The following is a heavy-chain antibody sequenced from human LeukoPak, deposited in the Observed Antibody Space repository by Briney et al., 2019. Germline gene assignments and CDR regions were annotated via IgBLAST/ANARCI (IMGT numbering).Heavy chain of an antibody. Sequence: KPSETLSLTCAVYGGSFSGYYWSWIRQPPGKGLEWIGYIYYSGDSNYNPSLKSRATISLDTSKNQFSLKVSSVTAADTAIYYCARHTYARPFDSWGQGTLVTVSS. CDR1: GGSFSGYY. J-gene: IGHJ4*02. V-gene: IGHV4-59*08. CDR3: ARHTYARPFDS. D-gene: IGHD6-6*01. CDR2: IYYSGDS.